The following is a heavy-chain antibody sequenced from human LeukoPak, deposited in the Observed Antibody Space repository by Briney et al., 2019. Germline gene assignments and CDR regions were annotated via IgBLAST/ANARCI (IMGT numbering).Heavy chain of an antibody. CDR1: GYTFTGYY. D-gene: IGHD2-15*01. Sequence: ASVKVSCKASGYTFTGYYMHWVRQAPGQGLEWMGWINPNSGGTNYAQKFQGRVTMTRDTSISTAYMELSRLRSDDTAVYYCARGAYCSGGSCSPFDYWGQGTLVTVSS. CDR3: ARGAYCSGGSCSPFDY. J-gene: IGHJ4*02. CDR2: INPNSGGT. V-gene: IGHV1-2*02.